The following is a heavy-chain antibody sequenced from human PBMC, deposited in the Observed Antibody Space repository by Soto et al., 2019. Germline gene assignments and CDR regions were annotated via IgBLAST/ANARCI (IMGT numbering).Heavy chain of an antibody. CDR3: ARVPPGIAARGRYDMDV. D-gene: IGHD6-6*01. CDR1: GGSISSYY. Sequence: ETLSLTCTVSGGSISSYYWSWIRQPPGKGLEWIGYIYYSGGTNYNPSLKSRVTISVDTSKNQFSLKLSSVTAADTAVYYCARVPPGIAARGRYDMDVWGQGTTVTVSS. V-gene: IGHV4-59*01. CDR2: IYYSGGT. J-gene: IGHJ6*02.